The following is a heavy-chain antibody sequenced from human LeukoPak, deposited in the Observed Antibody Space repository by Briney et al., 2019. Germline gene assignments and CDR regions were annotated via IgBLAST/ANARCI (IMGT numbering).Heavy chain of an antibody. J-gene: IGHJ4*02. D-gene: IGHD3-3*01. CDR3: ARENYDFWSGSYDY. CDR2: ISSSSTI. CDR1: GFTFSSYS. V-gene: IGHV3-48*01. Sequence: GGSLRLSCAASGFTFSSYSMNWVRQAPGKGLEWVSYISSSSTIYYADSVKGRFTISRDNAKNSLYLQMNSLRAEDTAVYYCARENYDFWSGSYDYWGQGTLVTVSS.